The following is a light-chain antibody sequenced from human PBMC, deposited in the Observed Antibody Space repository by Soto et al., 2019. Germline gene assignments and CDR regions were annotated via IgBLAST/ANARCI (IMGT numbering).Light chain of an antibody. Sequence: QSALTQPASVSGSPGQSITISCTGTSGDVGGYNYVSWYQQHPGKAPKLMIYEVSNRPSGVSNRFSGSKSGNTASLTISGLQAEDEADYYCTSYTRSTTLYIYGTGTKVTVL. CDR2: EVS. V-gene: IGLV2-14*01. CDR1: SGDVGGYNY. J-gene: IGLJ1*01. CDR3: TSYTRSTTLYI.